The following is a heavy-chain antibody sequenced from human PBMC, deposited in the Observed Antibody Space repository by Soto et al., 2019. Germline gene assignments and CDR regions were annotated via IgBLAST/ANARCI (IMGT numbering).Heavy chain of an antibody. CDR2: IIPIFGTA. Sequence: SVNVALNASGGTSSSYAISWVRQAPGQGLEWMGGIIPIFGTANYAQKFQGRVTITADESTSTAYMELSILIAEDAVVYYCARDHSAYGGQGPLV. V-gene: IGHV1-69*13. D-gene: IGHD1-26*01. J-gene: IGHJ4*02. CDR1: GGTSSSYA. CDR3: ARDHSAY.